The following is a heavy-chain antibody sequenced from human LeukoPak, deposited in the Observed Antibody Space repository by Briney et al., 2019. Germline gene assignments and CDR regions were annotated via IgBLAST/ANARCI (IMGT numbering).Heavy chain of an antibody. J-gene: IGHJ4*02. Sequence: GASVKVSCKASGYTFTGYYMHWVRQAPGQGLEWMGWISPNSGGTNYAQKFQGRVTMTRDTSISTAYMELSRLRSDDTAVYYCARNFYFDSSGYYHYWGQGTLVTVSS. D-gene: IGHD3-22*01. CDR3: ARNFYFDSSGYYHY. V-gene: IGHV1-2*02. CDR2: ISPNSGGT. CDR1: GYTFTGYY.